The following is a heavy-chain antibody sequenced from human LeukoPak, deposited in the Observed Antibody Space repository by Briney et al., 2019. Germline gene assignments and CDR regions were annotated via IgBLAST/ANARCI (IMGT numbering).Heavy chain of an antibody. J-gene: IGHJ4*02. D-gene: IGHD6-19*01. CDR1: GYTFTSYG. Sequence: GASVKVSCKASGYTFTSYGISWVRQAPGQGLEWMGWISAYNGNTNYAQKLQGRVTMTTDTSTSTAYMELRSLRSDDTAVYYCARDPLRGQWLVPNFDYWGQGTLVTVSS. V-gene: IGHV1-18*01. CDR3: ARDPLRGQWLVPNFDY. CDR2: ISAYNGNT.